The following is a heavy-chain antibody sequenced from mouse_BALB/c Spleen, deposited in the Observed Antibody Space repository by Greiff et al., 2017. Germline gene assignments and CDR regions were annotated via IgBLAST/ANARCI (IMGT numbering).Heavy chain of an antibody. V-gene: IGHV2-6-7*01. CDR1: GFSLTGYG. CDR2: IWGDGST. J-gene: IGHJ4*01. D-gene: IGHD2-14*01. Sequence: VQRVESGPGLVAPSQSLSITCTVSGFSLTGYGVNWVRQPPGKGLEWLGMIWGDGSTDYYSALKSRLSISKDNSKSQVFLKMNSLQTDDTARYYCARGENRYHYYAMDYWGQGTSVTVSS. CDR3: ARGENRYHYYAMDY.